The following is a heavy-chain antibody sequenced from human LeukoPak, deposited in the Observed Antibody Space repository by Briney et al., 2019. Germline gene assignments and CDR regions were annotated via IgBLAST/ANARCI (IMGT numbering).Heavy chain of an antibody. J-gene: IGHJ6*03. V-gene: IGHV4-4*01. CDR2: IYHSGST. CDR3: ARGTGTTSYYYMDV. CDR1: GGSISSSNW. Sequence: SETLSLTCAVSGGSISSSNWWSWVRQPPGKGLEWIGEIYHSGSTNYNPSLKSRVTISVDKSKNQFSLKLSSVTAADTAVYCCARGTGTTSYYYMDVWGKGTTVTVSS. D-gene: IGHD1-7*01.